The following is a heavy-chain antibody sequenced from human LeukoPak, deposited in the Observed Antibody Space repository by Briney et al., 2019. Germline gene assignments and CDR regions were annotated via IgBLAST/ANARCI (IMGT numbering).Heavy chain of an antibody. CDR3: AKRSPSGIVFFDY. CDR1: GFTFSSYA. J-gene: IGHJ4*02. D-gene: IGHD1-14*01. V-gene: IGHV3-23*01. CDR2: VSPDGGTT. Sequence: PGGSLRLSCAASGFTFSSYAMSWVRQAPGKGLEWVSAVSPDGGTTYYADSVKGRFTISRDNSKNILYLQMNSLRAEDTAVYYCAKRSPSGIVFFDYWGQGTLVTVSS.